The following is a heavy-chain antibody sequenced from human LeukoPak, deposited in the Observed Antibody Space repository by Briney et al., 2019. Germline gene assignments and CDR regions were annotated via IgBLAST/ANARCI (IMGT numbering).Heavy chain of an antibody. D-gene: IGHD3-22*01. CDR2: IWYDGSNK. J-gene: IGHJ4*02. CDR1: GFTFSSYG. CDR3: ARDGTPYDSSGYYYF. Sequence: GGSLRLSCAASGFTFSSYGMHWVRQAPGKGLEWVAVIWYDGSNKYYADSVKGRFTISRDNSKNTLYLQMNSLRAEDTAVYYCARDGTPYDSSGYYYFWGQGTLVTVSS. V-gene: IGHV3-33*01.